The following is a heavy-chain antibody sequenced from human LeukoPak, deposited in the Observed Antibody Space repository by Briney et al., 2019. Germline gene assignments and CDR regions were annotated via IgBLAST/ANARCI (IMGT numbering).Heavy chain of an antibody. V-gene: IGHV1-8*01. J-gene: IGHJ6*03. CDR2: MNPNSGNT. D-gene: IGHD6-13*01. CDR3: ARATRSSSWYINYYYYYWDV. Sequence: ASVKVSSKASGYTFTIYDINWVRRAPGEGLEWMVWMNPNSGNTGYAQKFQGRVTMTRNTSISTAYMELSSLRSEDTAVYYCARATRSSSWYINYYYYYWDVWGKGTTVTVSS. CDR1: GYTFTIYD.